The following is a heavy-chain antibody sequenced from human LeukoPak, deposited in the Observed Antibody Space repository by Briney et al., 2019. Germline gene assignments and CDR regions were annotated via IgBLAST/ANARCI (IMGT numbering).Heavy chain of an antibody. CDR3: ARDSSYYGSGSYPRYYYYYMDV. Sequence: SETLSLTCTVSGGSISNYYWSWIRQPAGKGLEWIGRIYTSGSTNYNPSLKSRVTMSVDTSKNQFSLKLSSVTAADTAVYYCARDSSYYGSGSYPRYYYYYMDVRGKGTTVTISS. V-gene: IGHV4-4*07. J-gene: IGHJ6*03. D-gene: IGHD3-10*01. CDR1: GGSISNYY. CDR2: IYTSGST.